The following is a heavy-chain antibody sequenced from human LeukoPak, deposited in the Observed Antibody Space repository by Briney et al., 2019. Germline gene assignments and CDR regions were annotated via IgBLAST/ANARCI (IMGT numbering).Heavy chain of an antibody. CDR3: VKRGRTSDYAYDY. Sequence: GGSLRLSCSASGFTFSDYAMHWVRQAPGRGIQFVSAISSSGDYTSYSDSVKGRFTISRDNSKITLHLQMSSLRPEDTAVYFCVKRGRTSDYAYDYWGQGSLVTVSS. J-gene: IGHJ4*02. V-gene: IGHV3-64D*06. D-gene: IGHD4-17*01. CDR1: GFTFSDYA. CDR2: ISSSGDYT.